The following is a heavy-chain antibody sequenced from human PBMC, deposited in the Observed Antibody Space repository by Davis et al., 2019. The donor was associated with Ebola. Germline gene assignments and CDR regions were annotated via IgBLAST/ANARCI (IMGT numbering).Heavy chain of an antibody. V-gene: IGHV4-59*12. CDR1: SGSISNYY. Sequence: SETLSLTCTVSSGSISNYYWSWVRQPPGERLQWIGYIYYLGSINYNPSLKSRVTISVDTSRNQFSLKLSSVTAADTAVYYCARLSGYTPDYWGQGTLVTVS. CDR2: IYYLGSI. J-gene: IGHJ4*02. D-gene: IGHD3-3*01. CDR3: ARLSGYTPDY.